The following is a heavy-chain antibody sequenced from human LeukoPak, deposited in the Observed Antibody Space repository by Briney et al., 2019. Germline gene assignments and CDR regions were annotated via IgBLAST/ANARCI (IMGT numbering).Heavy chain of an antibody. D-gene: IGHD2-2*01. CDR3: ATPSVNPALNWFDP. V-gene: IGHV3-23*01. CDR2: ISDSGDST. CDR1: GFTFSSYA. Sequence: PGGSLRLSCAASGFTFSSYAMSWVRQAPGKGLEWVSGISDSGDSTYYADSVKGRFSISRDNSKPTLYLQMNSLRAEDTAVYYCATPSVNPALNWFDPWGQGTLVTVSS. J-gene: IGHJ5*02.